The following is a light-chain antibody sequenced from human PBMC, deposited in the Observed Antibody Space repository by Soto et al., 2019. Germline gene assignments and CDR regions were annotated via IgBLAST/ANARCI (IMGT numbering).Light chain of an antibody. Sequence: QSALTQPASVSGSPGQSITISCTGTSSDVGGYNYVSWYQQHPGKAPKLMIYDVSNRPSGVSNRFSGSKSVNTASLTISGLQAEDEADYYCSSYTSSSTPNNVFGTGTQGTVL. V-gene: IGLV2-14*01. CDR1: SSDVGGYNY. CDR3: SSYTSSSTPNNV. J-gene: IGLJ1*01. CDR2: DVS.